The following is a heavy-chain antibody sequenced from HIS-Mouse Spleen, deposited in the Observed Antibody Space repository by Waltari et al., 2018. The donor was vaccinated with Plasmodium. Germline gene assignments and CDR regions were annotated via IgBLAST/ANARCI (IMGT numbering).Heavy chain of an antibody. CDR2: INHSGNT. V-gene: IGHV4-34*01. Sequence: QVQLQQWGAGLLKPSETLSPTCAVHGGSFSGYYWSWIRQPPGKGLEWIGEINHSGNTNYNPSLKSRVTISVDTSKNQFSLKLSSVTAADTAVYYCARGPGYSSGWYYFDYWGQGTLVTVSS. J-gene: IGHJ4*02. D-gene: IGHD6-19*01. CDR3: ARGPGYSSGWYYFDY. CDR1: GGSFSGYY.